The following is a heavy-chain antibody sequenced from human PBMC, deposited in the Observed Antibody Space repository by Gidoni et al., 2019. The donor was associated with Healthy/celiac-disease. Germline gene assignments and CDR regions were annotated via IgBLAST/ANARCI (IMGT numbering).Heavy chain of an antibody. J-gene: IGHJ3*02. CDR2: IYYSGST. D-gene: IGHD6-19*01. CDR3: ARHGAVAGAGAFDI. CDR1: GGSISSSSYY. Sequence: QLQLQESGPGLVKPSETLSLPCTVSGGSISSSSYYWGWIRQPPGKGLEWIGSIYYSGSTYYNPSLKSRVTISVDTSKNQFSLKLSSVTAADTAVYYCARHGAVAGAGAFDIWGQGTMVTVSS. V-gene: IGHV4-39*01.